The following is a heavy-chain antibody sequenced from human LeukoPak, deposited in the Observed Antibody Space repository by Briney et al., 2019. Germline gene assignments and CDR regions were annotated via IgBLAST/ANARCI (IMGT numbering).Heavy chain of an antibody. V-gene: IGHV4-38-2*01. CDR3: ARLYSSSNY. D-gene: IGHD6-6*01. J-gene: IGHJ4*02. CDR2: IYHSGST. CDR1: GYSLSSGSY. Sequence: SETLSLTCAVSGYSLSSGSYWGGIRQPQGKGLGWSGSIYHSGSTYYNPSLKSRVTISVDTSKNQFSLKLSSVTAADTAVYYCARLYSSSNYWGQGTLVTVSS.